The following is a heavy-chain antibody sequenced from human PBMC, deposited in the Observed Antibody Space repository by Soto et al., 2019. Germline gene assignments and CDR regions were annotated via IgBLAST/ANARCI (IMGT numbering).Heavy chain of an antibody. D-gene: IGHD3-3*01. CDR3: ARAPILVGETTYENYSDY. CDR1: GGTFSNFV. CDR2: SIPIFGTA. Sequence: SVNVSCKASGGTFSNFVISWVRQAPGQGLEWMGGSIPIFGTANYAQKFQGRVTIIADESTGTTYMELTSLRSEDTAVYYCARAPILVGETTYENYSDYWGQGTMVTVSS. V-gene: IGHV1-69*13. J-gene: IGHJ4*01.